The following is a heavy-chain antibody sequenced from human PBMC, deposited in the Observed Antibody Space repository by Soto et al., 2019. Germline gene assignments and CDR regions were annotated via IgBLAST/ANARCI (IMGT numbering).Heavy chain of an antibody. Sequence: GGSLRLSCAISGFSVSSNYLSWVRQAPGKGLEWVSVHYSGGSTYYADSVQGRFTISRDKSNNTLYLQMRRVRAEDTAVYFCARHRHPRGTVGATSPLDPWGQGTQVTVSA. CDR3: ARHRHPRGTVGATSPLDP. J-gene: IGHJ5*02. V-gene: IGHV3-53*01. CDR1: GFSVSSNY. D-gene: IGHD1-26*01. CDR2: HYSGGST.